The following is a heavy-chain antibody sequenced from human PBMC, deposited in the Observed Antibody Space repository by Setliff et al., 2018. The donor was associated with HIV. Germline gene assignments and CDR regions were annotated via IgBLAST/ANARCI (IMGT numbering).Heavy chain of an antibody. CDR2: NSYSGNT. CDR1: GGSISSRSYY. CDR3: ARQSGYTRGWDIFGVVAGSFDI. V-gene: IGHV4-39*01. D-gene: IGHD3-3*01. J-gene: IGHJ3*02. Sequence: SETLSLTCSVSGGSISSRSYYWGWIRQPPGKGLEWIGTNSYSGNTYYRPSPKSRVTISVDTSKNQFSLRLNSVTAADTAVYYCARQSGYTRGWDIFGVVAGSFDIWGRGTMVTVSS.